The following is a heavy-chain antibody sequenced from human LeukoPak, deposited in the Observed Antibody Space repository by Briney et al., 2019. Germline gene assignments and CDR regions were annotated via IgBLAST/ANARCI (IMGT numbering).Heavy chain of an antibody. V-gene: IGHV3-23*01. D-gene: IGHD2-2*02. CDR3: ARWGVPAAIREGTYYYYYGMDV. CDR2: IVGSGGST. Sequence: GGSLRLSCAASGFTFSNYAMSWVRQAPGKGLEWVSAIVGSGGSTYYADSVKGRFTISRDNPKNTLYLQMNSLRAEDTAVYYCARWGVPAAIREGTYYYYYGMDVWGQGTTVTVSS. J-gene: IGHJ6*02. CDR1: GFTFSNYA.